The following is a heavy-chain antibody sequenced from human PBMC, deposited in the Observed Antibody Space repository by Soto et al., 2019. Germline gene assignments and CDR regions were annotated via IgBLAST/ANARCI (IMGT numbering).Heavy chain of an antibody. CDR2: IWYDGSNK. CDR1: GFTFSNYG. Sequence: HPGGSLRLSCAASGFTFSNYGMHWVRPAPGKGLEWVAVIWYDGSNKYYGDSVKGRFTISRDNSKNTLYLQMNSLRGEDMAVYYCARDRDPMTTVTEIGCWGQGTLVTVSS. D-gene: IGHD4-17*01. CDR3: ARDRDPMTTVTEIGC. J-gene: IGHJ4*02. V-gene: IGHV3-33*01.